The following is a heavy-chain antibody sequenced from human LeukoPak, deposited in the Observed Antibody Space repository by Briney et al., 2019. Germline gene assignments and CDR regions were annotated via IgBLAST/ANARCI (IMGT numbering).Heavy chain of an antibody. CDR2: ISGSGGST. CDR1: GFTFSSYA. D-gene: IGHD1-14*01. V-gene: IGHV3-23*01. J-gene: IGHJ6*03. Sequence: GGSLRLSCAASGFTFSSYAMSWVRQAPGKGLEWVSAISGSGGSTYYADSVKGRFTISRDNSKNTLYLQMNSLRAEDTAVYYCAKFEKSETKRETLYYYYYMDVWGKGTTVTVSS. CDR3: AKFEKSETKRETLYYYYYMDV.